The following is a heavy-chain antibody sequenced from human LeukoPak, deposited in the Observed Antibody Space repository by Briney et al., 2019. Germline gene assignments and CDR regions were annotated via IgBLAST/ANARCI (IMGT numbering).Heavy chain of an antibody. J-gene: IGHJ4*02. D-gene: IGHD3-16*01. Sequence: GGSLRLSCAASGFTFSSYGMHWVRQAPGKGLEWVAVIWYDGSNKYYADSVKGRFTISRDNTKNTLYLQMNSLRAEDTAVYYCARDPEGLMAQFPYYFDYWGQGTLVTVSS. CDR1: GFTFSSYG. CDR2: IWYDGSNK. V-gene: IGHV3-33*01. CDR3: ARDPEGLMAQFPYYFDY.